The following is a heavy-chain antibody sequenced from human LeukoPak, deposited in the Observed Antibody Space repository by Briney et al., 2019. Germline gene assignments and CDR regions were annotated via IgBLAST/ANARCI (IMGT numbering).Heavy chain of an antibody. Sequence: GGSLRLSCAASGFTVSSNYMSWVRQAPGKGLEWVSVIYRGDSTYYADSVKGRFTISRDNSKNTLCLQMNSLRAEDTAVYYCARGGVNTMLRGVIRYYYMDVWGKGTTVTISS. J-gene: IGHJ6*03. CDR1: GFTVSSNY. CDR3: ARGGVNTMLRGVIRYYYMDV. CDR2: IYRGDST. D-gene: IGHD3-10*01. V-gene: IGHV3-53*01.